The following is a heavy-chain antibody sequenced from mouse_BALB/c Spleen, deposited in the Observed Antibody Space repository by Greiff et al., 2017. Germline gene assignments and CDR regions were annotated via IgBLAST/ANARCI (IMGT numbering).Heavy chain of an antibody. D-gene: IGHD1-1*01. CDR2: INPSNGGT. Sequence: VQGVESGAELVKPGASVKLSCKASGYTFTSYYMYWVKQRPGQGLEWIGEINPSNGGTNFNEKFKSKATLTVDKSSSTAYMQLSSLTSEDSAVYYCTRGYGSSYWYFDVWGAGTTVTVSS. V-gene: IGHV1S81*02. CDR3: TRGYGSSYWYFDV. CDR1: GYTFTSYY. J-gene: IGHJ1*01.